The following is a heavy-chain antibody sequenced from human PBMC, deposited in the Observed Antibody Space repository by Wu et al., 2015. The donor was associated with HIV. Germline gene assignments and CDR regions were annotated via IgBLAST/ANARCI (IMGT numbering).Heavy chain of an antibody. Sequence: QVQLVQSGAEVRKPGASVKVSCKASGYTFTDYYIYWVRQAPGQGLEWMGWINLNSGGTNYAQKFQGRVTMTRDTSISTAYMELSRVRSDDTAVYYCARASYSSGWEGLDYWGQGTLVTVSS. D-gene: IGHD6-19*01. V-gene: IGHV1-2*02. J-gene: IGHJ4*02. CDR2: INLNSGGT. CDR1: GYTFTDYY. CDR3: ARASYSSGWEGLDY.